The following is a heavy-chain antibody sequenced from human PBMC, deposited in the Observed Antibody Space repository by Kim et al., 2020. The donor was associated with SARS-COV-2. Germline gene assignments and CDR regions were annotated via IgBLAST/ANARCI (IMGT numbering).Heavy chain of an antibody. D-gene: IGHD3-3*01. CDR1: GYTFTSYG. CDR3: ARDLGPNVLRFLEWLLLADYYYGMDV. Sequence: ASVKVSCKASGYTFTSYGISWVRQAPGQGLEWMGWISAYNGNTNYAQKLQGRVTMTTDTSTSTAYMELRSLRSDDTAVNYCARDLGPNVLRFLEWLLLADYYYGMDVWGQGTTVTVSS. J-gene: IGHJ6*02. CDR2: ISAYNGNT. V-gene: IGHV1-18*01.